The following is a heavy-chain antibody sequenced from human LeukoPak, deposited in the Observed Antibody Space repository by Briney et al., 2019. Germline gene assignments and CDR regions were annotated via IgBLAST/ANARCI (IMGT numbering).Heavy chain of an antibody. V-gene: IGHV3-48*03. Sequence: GGSLRLSCEASGFTFSNYEMTWVRQAPGMGLEWVSYIVSSGTTIYYADSVKGRFTVSRANAKNSLYLQMNSLRAEDTGVYYCARADGYNPRLGYWGQGTLVTVSS. CDR2: IVSSGTTI. D-gene: IGHD5-24*01. CDR3: ARADGYNPRLGY. J-gene: IGHJ4*02. CDR1: GFTFSNYE.